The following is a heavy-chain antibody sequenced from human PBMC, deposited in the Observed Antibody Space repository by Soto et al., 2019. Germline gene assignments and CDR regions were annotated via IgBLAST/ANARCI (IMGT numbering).Heavy chain of an antibody. D-gene: IGHD2-2*01. CDR3: ARDGYCTTTGCRYFYNY. J-gene: IGHJ4*02. V-gene: IGHV1-3*01. Sequence: QVQLVQSGAEVRKPGASVKVSCKASGYTFSTYILHWVRQAPGQRPEWIGWINAGNGDTKYSQEFRGRATIIRDTSESTVYMELSSLRSEDTAVYYCARDGYCTTTGCRYFYNYWGQGTLVTVSS. CDR2: INAGNGDT. CDR1: GYTFSTYI.